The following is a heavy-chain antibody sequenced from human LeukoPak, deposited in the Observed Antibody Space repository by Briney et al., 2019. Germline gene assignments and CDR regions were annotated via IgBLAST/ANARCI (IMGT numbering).Heavy chain of an antibody. J-gene: IGHJ4*02. CDR1: GGSISSGDYY. D-gene: IGHD3-22*01. CDR3: ARVAYYYDSSGYYATSHFDY. V-gene: IGHV4-39*07. Sequence: SQTLSLTCTVSGGSISSGDYYWSWIRQPPGKGLEWIGSIYYSGSTYYNPSLKSRVTISVDTSKNQFSLKLSSVTAADTAVYYCARVAYYYDSSGYYATSHFDYWGQGTLVTVSS. CDR2: IYYSGST.